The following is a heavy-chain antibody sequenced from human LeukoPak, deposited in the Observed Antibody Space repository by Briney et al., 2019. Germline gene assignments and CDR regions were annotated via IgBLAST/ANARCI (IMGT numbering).Heavy chain of an antibody. Sequence: GGSLRLSCAGSGFTFSSYWMTWVRRAPGKGLEWVANIRQDGSKINYVDSVKGRFTISRDNAKKSVYLQMNSLRVEDTAVYYCARAGNYNFWSGYRGTDYWGQGTLVTVSS. CDR1: GFTFSSYW. J-gene: IGHJ4*02. D-gene: IGHD3-3*01. V-gene: IGHV3-7*01. CDR2: IRQDGSKI. CDR3: ARAGNYNFWSGYRGTDY.